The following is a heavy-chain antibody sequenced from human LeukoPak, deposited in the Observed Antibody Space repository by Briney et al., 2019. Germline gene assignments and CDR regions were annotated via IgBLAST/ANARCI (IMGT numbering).Heavy chain of an antibody. CDR1: GYTFTGYY. Sequence: ASVKVSCKASGYTFTGYYMHWVRQAPGQGLEWMGWINPNSGGTNYAQKFQGRVTMTRDTSISTAYMELSRLRSDDTAVYYCARDLGETWIQLWYYFDYWGQGTLVTVSS. CDR3: ARDLGETWIQLWYYFDY. V-gene: IGHV1-2*02. D-gene: IGHD5-18*01. CDR2: INPNSGGT. J-gene: IGHJ4*02.